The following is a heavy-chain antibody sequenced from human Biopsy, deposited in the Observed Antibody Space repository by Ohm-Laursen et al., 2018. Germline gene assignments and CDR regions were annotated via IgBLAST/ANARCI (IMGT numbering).Heavy chain of an antibody. D-gene: IGHD3-16*01. J-gene: IGHJ4*02. CDR3: ARDSRGGHLNTTLITGKSLDS. V-gene: IGHV4-59*01. CDR1: RYSISTYY. Sequence: SETLSLTCTVSRYSISTYYWTWIRQSPGKGLEWIGYIYYTGSTNYNPSVKSQVTISVDTSKNQFSLKLNSVTAADTAVYFCARDSRGGHLNTTLITGKSLDSWGQGILVTVSS. CDR2: IYYTGST.